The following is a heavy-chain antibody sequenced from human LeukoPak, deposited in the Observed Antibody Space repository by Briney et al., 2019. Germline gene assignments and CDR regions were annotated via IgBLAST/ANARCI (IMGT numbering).Heavy chain of an antibody. D-gene: IGHD3-22*01. V-gene: IGHV3-23*01. CDR3: ARDLYRIVVVPHYFDY. CDR1: GFTFSSYA. Sequence: GGSLRLSCAASGFTFSSYAMSWVRQAPGKGLEWVSDISGSGGSTYYADSVKGRFTISRDNAKNSLYLQMSSLRAEDTAVYYCARDLYRIVVVPHYFDYWGQGTLVTVSS. J-gene: IGHJ4*02. CDR2: ISGSGGST.